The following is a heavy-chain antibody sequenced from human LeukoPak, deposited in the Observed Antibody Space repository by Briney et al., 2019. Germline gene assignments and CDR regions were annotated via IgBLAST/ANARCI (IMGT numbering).Heavy chain of an antibody. J-gene: IGHJ4*02. V-gene: IGHV4-4*02. Sequence: SETLSLTCGVSGGSISSTNWWTWVRQPPGQGLEWIGEISLSGLTNYNPSLKSRVTMSLDKSKNHLSLNLTSVTAEDTAVYYCSRESGAFSPFGYWGQGTLVTVSS. CDR3: SRESGAFSPFGY. CDR1: GGSISSTNW. CDR2: ISLSGLT. D-gene: IGHD1-26*01.